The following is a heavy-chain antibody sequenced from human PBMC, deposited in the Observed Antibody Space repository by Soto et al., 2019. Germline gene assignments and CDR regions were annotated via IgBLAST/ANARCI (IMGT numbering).Heavy chain of an antibody. J-gene: IGHJ5*01. CDR2: IYTSGST. CDR3: ARDRTVVVPAAIGWFDS. CDR1: GGSISSYY. V-gene: IGHV4-4*07. D-gene: IGHD2-2*01. Sequence: QVQLQESGPGLVKPSETLSLTCTVSGGSISSYYWSWIRQPAGKGLEWIGRIYTSGSTNYNPSLKSRVTMSVDTSKNQFSLKLSSVTAADTAVYYCARDRTVVVPAAIGWFDSWGQGTLVTVSS.